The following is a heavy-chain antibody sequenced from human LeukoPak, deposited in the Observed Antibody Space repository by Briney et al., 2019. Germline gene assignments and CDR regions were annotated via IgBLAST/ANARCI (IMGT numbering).Heavy chain of an antibody. J-gene: IGHJ5*02. CDR2: IKQDGSEK. D-gene: IGHD3-16*01. Sequence: GGSLRLSCAASGFSFSSYWMSWVRQAPGKGLEWVADIKQDGSEKYYADSVKGRFTISRDNAKNSLHLQMNSLRAEDTAVYYCARGLWLGPWGQGTLVTVSS. CDR3: ARGLWLGP. V-gene: IGHV3-7*04. CDR1: GFSFSSYW.